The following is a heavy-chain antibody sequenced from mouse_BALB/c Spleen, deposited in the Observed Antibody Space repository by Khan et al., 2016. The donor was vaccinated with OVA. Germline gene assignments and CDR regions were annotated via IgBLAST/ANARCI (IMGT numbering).Heavy chain of an antibody. J-gene: IGHJ3*01. CDR3: ARKGYGNYAFAY. V-gene: IGHV1-80*01. CDR2: IYPGDGDT. D-gene: IGHD2-10*02. CDR1: GYAFSNYW. Sequence: QVQLQQSGAELVRPGSSVKLSCKASGYAFSNYWMNWVKQRPGQGLEWIGQIYPGDGDTNYNGKFKGKATLTADKSSSTAYMQLSSLTSEDSAVYFCARKGYGNYAFAYWGQGTLVTVSA.